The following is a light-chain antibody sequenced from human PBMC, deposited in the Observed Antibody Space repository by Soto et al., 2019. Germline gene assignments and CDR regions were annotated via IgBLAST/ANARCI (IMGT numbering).Light chain of an antibody. CDR3: SSYTAASTLDVV. CDR2: EVT. J-gene: IGLJ2*01. V-gene: IGLV2-14*01. CDR1: SSDGDY. Sequence: QSVLTQPASVSGSPGQSITISCTGTSSDGDYVSWYQQHPGKAPKLIISEVTNRPSGVSNRFSGSKSDYTASLTISGLQAEDEADYYCSSYTAASTLDVVFGGGTQLTVL.